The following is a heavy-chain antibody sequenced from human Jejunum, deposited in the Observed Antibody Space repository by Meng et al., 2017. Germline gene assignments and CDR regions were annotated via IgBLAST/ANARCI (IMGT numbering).Heavy chain of an antibody. V-gene: IGHV5-51*01. J-gene: IGHJ6*02. Sequence: GGSLRLSCAASGSSFNYYWIGWVRQMPGKGLEWLGIIYPGDTETSYSPSFQGQVTISADKSTSTAYLQWSSLEASDTATYYCARHMTRAMDWLHTYGMDVWGQGTTVTVSS. CDR1: GSSFNYYW. CDR2: IYPGDTET. CDR3: ARHMTRAMDWLHTYGMDV. D-gene: IGHD3/OR15-3a*01.